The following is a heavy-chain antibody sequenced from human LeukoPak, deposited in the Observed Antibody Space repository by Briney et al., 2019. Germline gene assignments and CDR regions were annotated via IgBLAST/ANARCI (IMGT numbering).Heavy chain of an antibody. J-gene: IGHJ5*02. Sequence: ASVKVSCMPSGYTYTSYYHHWVRQAPGQGPEWMGVINPSDGSASYAQKFEGRLTMTRDTSTITLSMELSSLTSDDTAVYYRTRDLVRWKPGGLHGDTRFDPWGQGTLVTVSS. CDR2: INPSDGSA. CDR1: GYTYTSYY. CDR3: TRDLVRWKPGGLHGDTRFDP. V-gene: IGHV1-46*01. D-gene: IGHD4-23*01.